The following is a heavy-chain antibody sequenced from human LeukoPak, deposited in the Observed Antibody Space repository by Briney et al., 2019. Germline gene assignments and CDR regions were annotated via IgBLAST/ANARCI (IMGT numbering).Heavy chain of an antibody. CDR1: GYTFTGYY. J-gene: IGHJ4*02. Sequence: ASVKVSCKASGYTFTGYYMHWVRQAPGQGLEWMGWINPNSGGTNYAQKFQGWVTMTRDTSISTAYMELSRLRSDDTAVYYCARAGAGYSGYGHFDYWGQGTLVTVSS. D-gene: IGHD5-12*01. CDR3: ARAGAGYSGYGHFDY. V-gene: IGHV1-2*04. CDR2: INPNSGGT.